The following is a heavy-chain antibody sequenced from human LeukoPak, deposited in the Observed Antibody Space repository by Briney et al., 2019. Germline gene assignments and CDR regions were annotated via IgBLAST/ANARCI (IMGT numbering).Heavy chain of an antibody. CDR2: INPNSGGT. CDR3: ARDLAAAGTAGEFDY. D-gene: IGHD6-13*01. Sequence: ASVKVSCKASGYTFTGYYMHWVRQAPGQGLEWMGWINPNSGGTNYAQKFQGRVTMTRDTSISTAYMELSRLRSDDTAVYYCARDLAAAGTAGEFDYWGQGTLVTVSS. V-gene: IGHV1-2*02. CDR1: GYTFTGYY. J-gene: IGHJ4*02.